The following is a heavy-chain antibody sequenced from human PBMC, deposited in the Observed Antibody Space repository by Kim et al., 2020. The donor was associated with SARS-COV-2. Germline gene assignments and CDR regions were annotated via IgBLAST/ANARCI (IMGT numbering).Heavy chain of an antibody. J-gene: IGHJ5*02. V-gene: IGHV4-39*02. CDR3: ARERTGTVGATSFDP. Sequence: SETLSLTCTVSGGSISSNTHYWGWIRQPPGKGLEWIGSLYYTGTTYYNPSLKSRVTFSVDTSTNHFSLRLSSVSAADTAVYYCARERTGTVGATSFDPWG. CDR2: LYYTGTT. CDR1: GGSISSNTHY. D-gene: IGHD1-26*01.